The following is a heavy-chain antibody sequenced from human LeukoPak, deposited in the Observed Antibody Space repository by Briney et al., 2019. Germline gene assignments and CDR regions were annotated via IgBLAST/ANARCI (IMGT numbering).Heavy chain of an antibody. Sequence: PSETLSLTCTVSGYSISSGYYWGWIRQPPGKGLEWIGSSYHSGSTYYNPSLKSRVTISVDTSKNQFSRKLSSVTAADTAVYYCARYFFEFRVRTIDYWGQGTLVTVSS. CDR1: GYSISSGYY. CDR3: ARYFFEFRVRTIDY. CDR2: SYHSGST. V-gene: IGHV4-38-2*02. J-gene: IGHJ4*02. D-gene: IGHD2/OR15-2a*01.